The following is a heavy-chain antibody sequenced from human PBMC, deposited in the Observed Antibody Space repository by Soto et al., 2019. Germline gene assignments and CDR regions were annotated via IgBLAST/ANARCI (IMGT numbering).Heavy chain of an antibody. D-gene: IGHD6-19*01. CDR1: GFTVSSSY. CDR3: TREVIFIGWWPQGSIVF. CDR2: IYSSGST. J-gene: IGHJ4*02. Sequence: GGSLRLSCAASGFTVSSSYISWVQQAPGKRLEWVSTIYSSGSTYYADSVRGRFTISRDDSKNTLYLQMNSLSVDDTAVYYCTREVIFIGWWPQGSIVFRGPGTLVTV. V-gene: IGHV3-66*01.